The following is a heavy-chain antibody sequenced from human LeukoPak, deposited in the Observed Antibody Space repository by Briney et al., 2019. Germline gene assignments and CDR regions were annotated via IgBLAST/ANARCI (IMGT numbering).Heavy chain of an antibody. Sequence: SVKVSCKASGGTFSSYAISWVRQAPGRGLEWMGRIIPIFGTANYAQKFHGRVTITTDEATSTAYMELSSLRSEDTAVYYCAIYSGSYHDYWGQGTLVTVSS. CDR2: IIPIFGTA. D-gene: IGHD1-26*01. CDR1: GGTFSSYA. CDR3: AIYSGSYHDY. V-gene: IGHV1-69*05. J-gene: IGHJ4*02.